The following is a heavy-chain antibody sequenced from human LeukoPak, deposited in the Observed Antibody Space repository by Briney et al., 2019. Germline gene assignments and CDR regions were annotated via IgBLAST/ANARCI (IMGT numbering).Heavy chain of an antibody. CDR3: ARDQEGPQLWLLSDY. J-gene: IGHJ4*02. CDR2: INPNSGGT. V-gene: IGHV1-2*02. Sequence: ASVKVSCKASGYTFTGYYIHWVRQAPGQGLEWMGWINPNSGGTNYAQKLQGRVTMTIDTSTSTAYMELRSLRSDDTAVYYCARDQEGPQLWLLSDYWGQGTLVTVSS. D-gene: IGHD5-18*01. CDR1: GYTFTGYY.